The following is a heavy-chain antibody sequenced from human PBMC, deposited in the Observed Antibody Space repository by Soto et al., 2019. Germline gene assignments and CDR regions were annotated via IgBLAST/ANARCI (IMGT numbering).Heavy chain of an antibody. CDR2: IYWDDDK. V-gene: IGHV2-5*02. D-gene: IGHD2-2*01. Sequence: QITLKESGPTLVKPTQTLTLTCTFSGFSLSTSGVGVGWIRQPPGKALEWLALIYWDDDKRYSPSLKSRLTITKDTSKNQVVLTMTNMDPVDTATYYCAHTDIWKDIVLVPAATNWFDPWGQGTLVTVSS. J-gene: IGHJ5*02. CDR3: AHTDIWKDIVLVPAATNWFDP. CDR1: GFSLSTSGVG.